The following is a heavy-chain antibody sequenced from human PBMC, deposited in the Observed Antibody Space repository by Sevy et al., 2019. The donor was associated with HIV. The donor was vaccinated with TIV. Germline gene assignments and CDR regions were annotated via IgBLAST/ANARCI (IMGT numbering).Heavy chain of an antibody. D-gene: IGHD2-8*02. J-gene: IGHJ6*02. CDR3: ARDGIRRDYWHGLDV. V-gene: IGHV4-61*02. Sequence: SETLSLTCTVSGDSINNGNHWWSWVRQPAGKGLEWIGRIYRSGRSIMYNPSLERRVTISVDTSKNQFSLKVTSVIAEDTAIYYCARDGIRRDYWHGLDVWGQGTTVTVSS. CDR1: GDSINNGNHW. CDR2: IYRSGRS.